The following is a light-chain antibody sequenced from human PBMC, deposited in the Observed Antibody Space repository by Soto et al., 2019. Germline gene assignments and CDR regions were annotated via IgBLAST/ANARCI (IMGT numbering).Light chain of an antibody. CDR2: DVS. CDR3: SSYTSTSTYV. CDR1: SSDVGGYNY. J-gene: IGLJ1*01. V-gene: IGLV2-14*03. Sequence: QSVLTQLASVSGSPGQSITISCTGTSSDVGGYNYVSWYQQHPGKAPKLIIYDVSNRPSGVSNRFSGSKSGNTASLTISGLQAEDDTDYYCSSYTSTSTYVFGTGTRSPS.